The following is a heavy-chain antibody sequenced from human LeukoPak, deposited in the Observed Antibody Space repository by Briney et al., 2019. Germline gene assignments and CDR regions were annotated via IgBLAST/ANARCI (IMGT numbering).Heavy chain of an antibody. J-gene: IGHJ6*02. CDR1: GYTFTGYY. V-gene: IGHV1-2*02. CDR3: ARAYYYGSGSFTYYYGMDV. CDR2: INPNSGGT. Sequence: ASVKVSCKASGYTFTGYYMHWVRQAPGQGLEWMGWINPNSGGTNYAQKFQGRVTMTRDTSISTVYMELSRLRSDDTAVYYCARAYYYGSGSFTYYYGMDVWGQGTTVTVSS. D-gene: IGHD3-10*01.